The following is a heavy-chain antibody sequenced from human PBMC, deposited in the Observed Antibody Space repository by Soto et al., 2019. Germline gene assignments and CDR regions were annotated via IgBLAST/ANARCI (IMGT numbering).Heavy chain of an antibody. CDR2: TRNKANSYTT. CDR1: GFTFSDHY. CDR3: VIRSGYSSSRSIDFDY. J-gene: IGHJ4*02. V-gene: IGHV3-72*01. Sequence: GGSLRLSCAASGFTFSDHYMDWVRQAPGKGLEWVGRTRNKANSYTTEYAASVKGRFTISRDDSKNSLYLQMNSLKTEDTAVYYCVIRSGYSSSRSIDFDYWGQGTLVTVSS. D-gene: IGHD6-13*01.